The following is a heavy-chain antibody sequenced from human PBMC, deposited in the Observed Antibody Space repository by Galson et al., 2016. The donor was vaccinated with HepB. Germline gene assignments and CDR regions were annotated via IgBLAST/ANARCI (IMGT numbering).Heavy chain of an antibody. Sequence: SVKVSCKASGGTFSNYAIDWVRQAPGQGLEWVGGIIPIFNSPNYAQKFEGRVTIVADTSTSTAYMQLSSLRSEDTAVYYCATERNGYDTLTGYEAAAFDYWGQGTLVTVTS. CDR3: ATERNGYDTLTGYEAAAFDY. V-gene: IGHV1-69*06. CDR1: GGTFSNYA. CDR2: IIPIFNSP. D-gene: IGHD3-9*01. J-gene: IGHJ4*02.